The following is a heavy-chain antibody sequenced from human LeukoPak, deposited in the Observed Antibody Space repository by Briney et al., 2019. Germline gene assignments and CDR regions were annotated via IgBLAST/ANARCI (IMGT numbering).Heavy chain of an antibody. V-gene: IGHV1-46*01. J-gene: IGHJ4*02. CDR1: GYTFTGYY. D-gene: IGHD2-15*01. CDR2: INPSGGST. CDR3: ARVGYCSGGSCYSGPFDY. Sequence: ASVKVSCKASGYTFTGYYMHWVRQAPGQGLEWMGVINPSGGSTSYAQKFQGRVTMTRDMSTSTVYMELSSLRSEDTAVYYCARVGYCSGGSCYSGPFDYWGQGTLVTVSS.